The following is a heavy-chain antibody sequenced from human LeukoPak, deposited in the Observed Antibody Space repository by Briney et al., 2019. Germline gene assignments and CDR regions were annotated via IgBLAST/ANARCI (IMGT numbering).Heavy chain of an antibody. J-gene: IGHJ4*02. CDR3: AKIQGVRLGELAVNY. D-gene: IGHD3-16*01. CDR1: GFTFSSYG. Sequence: PGGSLRLSCAASGFTFSSYGMHWVRQAPGKGLEWVAFIRYDGRNKYYADSVKGRFTISRDNSKNTLYLQMNSLRAEDTAVYYCAKIQGVRLGELAVNYWGQGTLVTVSS. V-gene: IGHV3-30*02. CDR2: IRYDGRNK.